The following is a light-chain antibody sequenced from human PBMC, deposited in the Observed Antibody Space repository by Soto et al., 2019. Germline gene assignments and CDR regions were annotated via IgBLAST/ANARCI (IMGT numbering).Light chain of an antibody. Sequence: EIVLTQSPGTLSLSPGERATLSCRASQSVSSSYLAWYQQKPGQAPRLLIYGASSRATGIPDRFSGSGSWTDFTLTIGNREPEDFSVYYCQQYVSSPTWTCGQGTKVEIK. CDR3: QQYVSSPTWT. J-gene: IGKJ1*01. CDR2: GAS. V-gene: IGKV3-20*01. CDR1: QSVSSSY.